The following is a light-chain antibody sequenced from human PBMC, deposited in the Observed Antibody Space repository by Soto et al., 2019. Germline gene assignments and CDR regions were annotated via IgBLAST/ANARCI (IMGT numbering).Light chain of an antibody. V-gene: IGLV2-8*01. J-gene: IGLJ2*01. CDR2: EVN. CDR3: SSYAGSDIFV. CDR1: SSDVGGYNY. Sequence: QSALTQPPSASGSPGQSLTISCTGTSSDVGGYNYVFWYQQHPGKAPKLMIYEVNKRPSGVPDRFSGSKSGNTASLTVSGLQAEDEADYYCSSYAGSDIFVFGGGTKLIVL.